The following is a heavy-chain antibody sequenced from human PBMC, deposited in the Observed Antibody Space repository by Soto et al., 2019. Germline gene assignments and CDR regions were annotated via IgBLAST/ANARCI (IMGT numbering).Heavy chain of an antibody. V-gene: IGHV1-18*01. Sequence: QVQLVQSGPEVKKPGASVKVSCKTSGYTFTHYVINWVRQAPGQGLDWMGFSTHIGNTKYAQKFECRVAMTTDTSSSTAYMEVRSLMAVDTALYLCASSGEHPLDYWGQGTPVTVSS. CDR2: STHIGNT. D-gene: IGHD3-10*01. CDR3: ASSGEHPLDY. J-gene: IGHJ4*02. CDR1: GYTFTHYV.